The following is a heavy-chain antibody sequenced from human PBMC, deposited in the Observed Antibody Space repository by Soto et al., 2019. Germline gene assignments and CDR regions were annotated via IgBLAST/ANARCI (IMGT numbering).Heavy chain of an antibody. Sequence: SETLFLTCDVYGGSFSGYYWNWIRQPPGKGLEWIGRIYHIEFTNYNPSLKSRVTISVDTSKNHFSLELSSVTAADTAMYYCRSSTSCYDESCVDVWGQGTMVTVSS. J-gene: IGHJ6*02. D-gene: IGHD2-2*01. CDR3: RSSTSCYDESCVDV. V-gene: IGHV4-34*01. CDR1: GGSFSGYY. CDR2: IYHIEFT.